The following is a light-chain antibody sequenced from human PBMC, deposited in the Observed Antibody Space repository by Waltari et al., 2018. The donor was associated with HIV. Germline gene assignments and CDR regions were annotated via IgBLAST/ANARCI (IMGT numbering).Light chain of an antibody. CDR1: SSNIGAGYD. V-gene: IGLV1-40*01. CDR2: DNT. J-gene: IGLJ1*01. Sequence: QSVLTQPPSVSGAPGQRVTISCTGSSSNIGAGYDVPWYQQLPGRAPKLLIYDNTNRPSGVPDRFSGSKSGTSAALAITGLQAVDETDYYCQSYDTSLSASVFGTGTKVTVL. CDR3: QSYDTSLSASV.